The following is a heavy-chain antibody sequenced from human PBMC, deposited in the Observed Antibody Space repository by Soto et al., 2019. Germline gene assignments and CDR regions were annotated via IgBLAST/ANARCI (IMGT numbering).Heavy chain of an antibody. CDR3: TRDLRYFDWLDAFDI. CDR1: GFTFSSYW. V-gene: IGHV3-7*01. J-gene: IGHJ3*02. D-gene: IGHD3-9*01. Sequence: PGGSLRLSCAASGFTFSSYWMSWVRQAPGKGLEWVANIKRDGSEKYYVDSVKGRFTISRDNAKNSLYLQMNSLRAEDTAVYYCTRDLRYFDWLDAFDIWGQGTMVTVSS. CDR2: IKRDGSEK.